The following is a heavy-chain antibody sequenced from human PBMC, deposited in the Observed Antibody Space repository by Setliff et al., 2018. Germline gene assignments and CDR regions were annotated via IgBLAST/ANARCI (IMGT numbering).Heavy chain of an antibody. D-gene: IGHD1-26*01. V-gene: IGHV1-69*10. Sequence: SVKVSCKASGGTLTNYGISWVRQAPGQGPEWMGGTIPTLRLPNYAQKFQGRVTITADKSTGTAYMELSSLRSEDTAIYFCARHSGRYYVPGTFDSWGQGTLVTVSS. CDR2: TIPTLRLP. CDR3: ARHSGRYYVPGTFDS. J-gene: IGHJ4*02. CDR1: GGTLTNYG.